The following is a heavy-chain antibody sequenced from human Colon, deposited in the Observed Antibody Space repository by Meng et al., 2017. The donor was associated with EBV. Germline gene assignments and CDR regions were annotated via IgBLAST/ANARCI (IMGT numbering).Heavy chain of an antibody. J-gene: IGHJ4*02. CDR3: ARVGAYCGGDCYHPR. D-gene: IGHD2-21*02. CDR1: GGSLSSRNW. CDR2: IYHSGST. Sequence: LAGSGAGVVNPSGTLSLTCAVSGGSLSSRNWWSWVRQPPGKGLEWIGEIYHSGSTNYNPSLKSRVTISVDESKNQFSLRLSSVTAADTAVYYCARVGAYCGGDCYHPRWGQGTLVTVSS. V-gene: IGHV4-4*02.